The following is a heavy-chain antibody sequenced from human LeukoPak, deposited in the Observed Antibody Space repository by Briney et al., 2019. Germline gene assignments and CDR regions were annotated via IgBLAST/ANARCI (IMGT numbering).Heavy chain of an antibody. J-gene: IGHJ2*01. CDR3: ARETTVIREWYFDL. CDR2: ISSNGGST. V-gene: IGHV3-64*01. CDR1: GFTFSSYA. Sequence: PGGSLRLSCAASGFTFSSYAMHWVRQAPGKGLEYVSAISSNGGSTYYANSVKGRFTISRDNSKNTLYLQMNSLRAEDTAVYYCARETTVIREWYFDLWGRGTLVSVAS. D-gene: IGHD4-17*01.